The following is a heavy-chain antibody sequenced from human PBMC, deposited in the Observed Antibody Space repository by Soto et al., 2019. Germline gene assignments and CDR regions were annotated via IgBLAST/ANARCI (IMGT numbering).Heavy chain of an antibody. D-gene: IGHD2-2*01. CDR1: GFTFSSYS. Sequence: GGSLRLSCAASGFTFSSYSMNWVRQAPGKGLEWVSSISSSSSYIYYADSVKGRFTISRDNAKNSLYLQMNSLRAEDTAVYYCARDPGCSSTSCYLGYYYYYMDVWGKGTTVTVSS. J-gene: IGHJ6*03. V-gene: IGHV3-21*01. CDR2: ISSSSSYI. CDR3: ARDPGCSSTSCYLGYYYYYMDV.